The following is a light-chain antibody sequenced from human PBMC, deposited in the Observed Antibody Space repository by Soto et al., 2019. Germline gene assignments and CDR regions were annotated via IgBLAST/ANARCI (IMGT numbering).Light chain of an antibody. CDR3: QQYYAIPYT. Sequence: DIVMTQSPDSLAVSLGERDTINCKSSRSVLFSSNNKNYLAWYQQKPGQPPKLLIYWASTRESGVPDRFSGSGSGTDFTLTISSLQAGDVAVYYCQQYYAIPYTFGQGTTLEIK. CDR2: WAS. V-gene: IGKV4-1*01. CDR1: RSVLFSSNNKNY. J-gene: IGKJ2*01.